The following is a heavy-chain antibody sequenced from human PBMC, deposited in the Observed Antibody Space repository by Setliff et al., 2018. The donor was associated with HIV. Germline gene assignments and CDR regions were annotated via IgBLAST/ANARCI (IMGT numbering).Heavy chain of an antibody. CDR3: TGWGSGWPQNY. J-gene: IGHJ4*02. CDR1: GDTFTSYD. CDR2: MTPYSGNT. D-gene: IGHD6-19*01. Sequence: ASVKVSCKTSGDTFTSYDINWVRQAAGHGLEWMGWMTPYSGNTGYAQKFQGRVSMTRNTSISTAYMELNSLKSEDTAVYYCTGWGSGWPQNYWGQGTLVTVSS. V-gene: IGHV1-8*02.